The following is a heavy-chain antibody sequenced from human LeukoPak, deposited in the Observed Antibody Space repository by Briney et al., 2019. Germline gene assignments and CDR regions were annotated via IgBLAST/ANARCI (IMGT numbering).Heavy chain of an antibody. Sequence: PGGSLRLSCAASGFTFSSYSMNWVRQAPGKGLEWVSYISSSSSTIYYADSVKGRFTISRDNAKNSLYLQMNSLRAEDTAVYYCARQKYYYDSSGYGAFDYWGQGTLVTVSS. J-gene: IGHJ4*02. D-gene: IGHD3-22*01. V-gene: IGHV3-48*04. CDR1: GFTFSSYS. CDR2: ISSSSSTI. CDR3: ARQKYYYDSSGYGAFDY.